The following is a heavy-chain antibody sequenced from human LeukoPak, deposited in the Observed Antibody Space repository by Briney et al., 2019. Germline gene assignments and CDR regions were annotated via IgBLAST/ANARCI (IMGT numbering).Heavy chain of an antibody. CDR1: GGSFSGYY. J-gene: IGHJ4*02. CDR3: ARGPGYSGYESIDY. Sequence: SETLSLTCAVYGGSFSGYYWSWIRQPPGEGLEWIGEINHSGSTNYNPSLKSRVTISVDTSKNQFSLKLSSVTAADTAVYYCARGPGYSGYESIDYWGQGTLVTVSS. D-gene: IGHD5-12*01. V-gene: IGHV4-34*01. CDR2: INHSGST.